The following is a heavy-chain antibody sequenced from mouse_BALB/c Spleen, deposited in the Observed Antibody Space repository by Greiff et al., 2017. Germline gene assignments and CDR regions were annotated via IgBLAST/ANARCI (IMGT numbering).Heavy chain of an antibody. CDR3: AREGYGNLVSYDY. CDR2: ISSGGSYT. CDR1: GFTFSSYA. J-gene: IGHJ4*01. Sequence: EVQVVESGGGLVKPGGSLKLSCAASGFTFSSYAMSWVRQSPEKGLEWVAEISSGGSYTYYPDTVTGRFTISRDNAKNTLYLEMSSLRSEDTAMYYCAREGYGNLVSYDYWGQGTSVTVSS. D-gene: IGHD2-1*01. V-gene: IGHV5-9-4*01.